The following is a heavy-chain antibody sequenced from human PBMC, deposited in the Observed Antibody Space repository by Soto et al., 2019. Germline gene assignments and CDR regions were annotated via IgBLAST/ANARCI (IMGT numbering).Heavy chain of an antibody. J-gene: IGHJ4*02. CDR1: VDSVSSNSAA. Sequence: SQTLSLTCAISVDSVSSNSAAWNWIRQSPSRGLEWLGRTYYRSKWYSYYAASVRGRITINADTAKNQVSLHLNSVTPEDTAVYYCARGPSPLAYWGRGTVVTVSS. V-gene: IGHV6-1*01. CDR3: ARGPSPLAY. CDR2: TYYRSKWYS. D-gene: IGHD6-6*01.